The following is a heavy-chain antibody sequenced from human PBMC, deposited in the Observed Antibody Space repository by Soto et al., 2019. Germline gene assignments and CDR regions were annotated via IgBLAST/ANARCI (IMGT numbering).Heavy chain of an antibody. Sequence: QLPLQESGPGLVKPSETQSLTCAVSGVSISNTYYWGWIRHPPGRGLARIGTAVNSGSTYYTPTPTXRXSISVDTSKSQFSLNLRAMTAADTAVYNCARLSGSGYKTVGYWGQGILVTVSS. J-gene: IGHJ1*01. V-gene: IGHV4-39*01. CDR2: AVNSGST. CDR1: GVSISNTYY. D-gene: IGHD3-22*01. CDR3: ARLSGSGYKTVGY.